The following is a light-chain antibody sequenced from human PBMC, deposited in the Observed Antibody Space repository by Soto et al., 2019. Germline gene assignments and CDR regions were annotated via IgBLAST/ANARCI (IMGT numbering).Light chain of an antibody. CDR2: SAS. CDR3: QQSYSPPWT. CDR1: QSISTY. J-gene: IGKJ1*01. V-gene: IGKV1-39*01. Sequence: DIQMTQSPSSLSASVGDRVTITCRASQSISTYLNWYQQKPGKAPEFLIYSASSFQSGVPSRFSGSGSGTDFTLTINSLQPEDFATYYYQQSYSPPWTFGQGTKVEIK.